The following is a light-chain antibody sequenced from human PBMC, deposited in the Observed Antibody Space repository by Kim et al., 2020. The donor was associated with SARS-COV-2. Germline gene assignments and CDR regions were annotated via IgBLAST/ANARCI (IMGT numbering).Light chain of an antibody. CDR2: GAS. CDR1: QSVSTY. Sequence: DIQMTQSPSSLSASVGDRVTITCRASQSVSTYLNWYQKKPGKAPKLLIYGASSLHTGVPSSFSGSGYGTEFTLTISSLQPEDSASYYCQQSYSAPYTFGQGTKLEIK. J-gene: IGKJ2*01. CDR3: QQSYSAPYT. V-gene: IGKV1-39*01.